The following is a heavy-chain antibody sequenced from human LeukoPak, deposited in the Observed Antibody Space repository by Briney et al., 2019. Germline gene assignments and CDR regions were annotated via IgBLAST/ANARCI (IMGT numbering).Heavy chain of an antibody. J-gene: IGHJ5*02. CDR1: GDSVSSNSAA. Sequence: SQTLSLTCAISGDSVSSNSAAWNWIRQSPSRGLEWLGRTYYRSKWYNDYAVSVKSRITINPDTSKNQFSLQLNSVTPEGTAVYYCARSRGYDGYYYDSSGYRNWFDPWGQGTLVTVSS. D-gene: IGHD3-22*01. CDR3: ARSRGYDGYYYDSSGYRNWFDP. CDR2: TYYRSKWYN. V-gene: IGHV6-1*01.